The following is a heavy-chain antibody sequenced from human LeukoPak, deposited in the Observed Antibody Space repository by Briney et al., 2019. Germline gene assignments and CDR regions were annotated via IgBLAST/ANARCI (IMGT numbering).Heavy chain of an antibody. CDR1: GGSISSYY. Sequence: PSETLSLTCTVSGGSISSYYWSSIRQPPGKGLEWIGYIYYSGSTNYNPSLKSRVTISVDTSKNQFSPKLSSVTAADTAVYYCARDNQVSIDYWGQGTLVTVSS. CDR3: ARDNQVSIDY. J-gene: IGHJ4*02. V-gene: IGHV4-59*01. CDR2: IYYSGST.